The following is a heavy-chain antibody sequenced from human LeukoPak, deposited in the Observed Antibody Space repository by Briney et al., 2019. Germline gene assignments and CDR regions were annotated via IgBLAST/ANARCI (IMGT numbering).Heavy chain of an antibody. CDR3: ATXXWLAPPPDS. CDR1: GFTFSKYW. V-gene: IGHV3-74*01. CDR2: INTDGTVT. Sequence: PGGSLRLSCAASGFTFSKYWMLWVRQAPGKGLESVSRINTDGTVTTYADSVKGRFTVSRDNADNTMFLQMNSVRDEDTAVYYCATXXWLAPPPDSWGQGTPVTVSS. J-gene: IGHJ4*02. D-gene: IGHD6-19*01.